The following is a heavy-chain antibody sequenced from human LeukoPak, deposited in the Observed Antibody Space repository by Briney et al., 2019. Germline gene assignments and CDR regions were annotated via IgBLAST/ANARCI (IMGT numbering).Heavy chain of an antibody. Sequence: ASVKVSCKASGYSFTSYDINWVRQATGQGLEWMGWMNPNSGNTGYAQKFQGRVTMTRNNSISTAYMELSSLRSEDTAVYYCARASLNDFWSGYYTGWGQGTLVTVSS. J-gene: IGHJ4*02. CDR2: MNPNSGNT. CDR3: ARASLNDFWSGYYTG. CDR1: GYSFTSYD. D-gene: IGHD3-3*01. V-gene: IGHV1-8*01.